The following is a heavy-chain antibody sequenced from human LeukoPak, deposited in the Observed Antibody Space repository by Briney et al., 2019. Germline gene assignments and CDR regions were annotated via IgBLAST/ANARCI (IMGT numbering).Heavy chain of an antibody. J-gene: IGHJ4*02. Sequence: PGGSLRLSCAASGFTFSTYAMSWVRQAPGKGLEWVSLIGGSDGRTRYADSVKGRFTISRDNSKNTLYLQMNSLRAEDTAVYYCAKVGARMVRGVPYFDYWGQGTLVTVSS. CDR3: AKVGARMVRGVPYFDY. D-gene: IGHD3-10*01. CDR1: GFTFSTYA. CDR2: IGGSDGRT. V-gene: IGHV3-23*01.